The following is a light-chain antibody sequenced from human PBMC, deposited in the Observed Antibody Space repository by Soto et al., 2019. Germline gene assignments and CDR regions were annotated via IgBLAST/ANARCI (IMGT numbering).Light chain of an antibody. Sequence: EIVLTQSPATPCLSPGGRATPSTTTHQSDSSYLGWYQQKPGQAPRLLIYDASTRATGIPARFSGSGSGTDFTLTITSLEPEDFAVYYCQQRSNWPPTFGQGTKVDI. J-gene: IGKJ1*01. V-gene: IGKV3-11*01. CDR1: QSDSSY. CDR2: DAS. CDR3: QQRSNWPPT.